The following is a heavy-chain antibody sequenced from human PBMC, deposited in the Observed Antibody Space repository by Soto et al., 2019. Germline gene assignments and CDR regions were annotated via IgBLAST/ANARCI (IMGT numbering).Heavy chain of an antibody. D-gene: IGHD3-9*01. CDR1: GFTFSSYS. J-gene: IGHJ4*02. Sequence: PGGSLRLSCVASGFTFSSYSMVWVRQAPGKGLEWVSYIFVSSTTIYYADSVQGRFTVSRDNAQNSLFLLMNSLRAEDTAVYYCARDRDWAFDYWGRGTLVTVSS. V-gene: IGHV3-48*04. CDR2: IFVSSTTI. CDR3: ARDRDWAFDY.